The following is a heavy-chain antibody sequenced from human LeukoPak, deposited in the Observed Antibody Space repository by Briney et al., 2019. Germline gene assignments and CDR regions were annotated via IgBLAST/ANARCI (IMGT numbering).Heavy chain of an antibody. Sequence: SETLSLTCTVSGGSISPYYWSWIRQPPGKGLEWIGYIYYSGSTNYNPSLKSRVTISVDTSKNQFSLELTSVTAADTAVYYCARRYCSGGSCYPDYWGQGTLVTVSS. J-gene: IGHJ4*02. CDR1: GGSISPYY. D-gene: IGHD2-15*01. V-gene: IGHV4-59*01. CDR2: IYYSGST. CDR3: ARRYCSGGSCYPDY.